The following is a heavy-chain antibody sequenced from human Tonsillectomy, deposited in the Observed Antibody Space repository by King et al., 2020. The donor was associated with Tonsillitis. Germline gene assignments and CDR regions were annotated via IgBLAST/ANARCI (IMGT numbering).Heavy chain of an antibody. CDR2: IYHSGTT. CDR3: ARGRNVGYGIEDY. CDR1: GYSISNGYY. D-gene: IGHD5-12*01. V-gene: IGHV4-38-2*02. J-gene: IGHJ4*02. Sequence: VQLPESGPGLVKPSETLSLTCTVSGYSISNGYYWGWIRQAPGKALEWIGSIYHSGTTYDNPSFKSRVTMSVDRSKNQFSLKLASVTAADTAVYYCARGRNVGYGIEDYWGQGTLVTVSS.